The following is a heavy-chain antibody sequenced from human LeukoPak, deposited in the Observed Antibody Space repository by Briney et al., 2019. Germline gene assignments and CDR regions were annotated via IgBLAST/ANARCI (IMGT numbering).Heavy chain of an antibody. CDR2: INHSGST. D-gene: IGHD4-17*01. CDR3: ARVGDYGDFRIDS. Sequence: PSETLSLSCAVYGGSFSGYYWSWIRQPPGKGLEWSGKINHSGSTNYNPSLKSRVTISVDTSKNQFSLKLSSVTAADTAVYYCARVGDYGDFRIDSWGQGTLVTVSS. V-gene: IGHV4-34*01. J-gene: IGHJ4*02. CDR1: GGSFSGYY.